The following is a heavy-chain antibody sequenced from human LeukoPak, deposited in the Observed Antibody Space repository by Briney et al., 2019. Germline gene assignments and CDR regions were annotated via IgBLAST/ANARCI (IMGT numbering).Heavy chain of an antibody. Sequence: PSETLSLTCAVYGGSFSGYYWRWIRQPPGKGLEWIGEIKHTGSTNYNPSLKSRVTISVDTAKNQFSLKLSSVTAAATAVYYCARGGPYSYGSQPHDYWGQGTLVTVSS. CDR1: GGSFSGYY. CDR2: IKHTGST. V-gene: IGHV4-34*01. J-gene: IGHJ4*02. CDR3: ARGGPYSYGSQPHDY. D-gene: IGHD5-18*01.